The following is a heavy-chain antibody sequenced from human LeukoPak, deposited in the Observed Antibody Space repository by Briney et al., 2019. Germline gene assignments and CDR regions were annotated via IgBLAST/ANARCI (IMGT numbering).Heavy chain of an antibody. CDR2: INHRGST. D-gene: IGHD3-22*01. V-gene: IGHV4-34*01. CDR3: ARDVYYYDSSGYYSVIGY. Sequence: PSETLSLTCVVYGGSFSGYYWRWIRQSPGKGLEWIGEINHRGSTNYNPSLKSRVTISVDKSKNQFSLKLSSVTAADTAVYYCARDVYYYDSSGYYSVIGYWGQGTLVTVSS. J-gene: IGHJ4*02. CDR1: GGSFSGYY.